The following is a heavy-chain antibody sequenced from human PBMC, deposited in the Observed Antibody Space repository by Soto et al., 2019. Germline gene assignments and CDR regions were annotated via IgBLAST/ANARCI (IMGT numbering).Heavy chain of an antibody. J-gene: IGHJ4*02. CDR1: GFTFSSYW. V-gene: IGHV3-74*01. CDR2: INPDGSAT. CDR3: GRGGSDSPMAPGY. D-gene: IGHD5-18*01. Sequence: TGGSLRLSXAASGFTFSSYWMHWVRQAPGKGLVWVSRINPDGSATNYADSVKGRFTISRDNAKNTLYLQMNSLRAEDTAVFYCGRGGSDSPMAPGYWGQGTLVTVSS.